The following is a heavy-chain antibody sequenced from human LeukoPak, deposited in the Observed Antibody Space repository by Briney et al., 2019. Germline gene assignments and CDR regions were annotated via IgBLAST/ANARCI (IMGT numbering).Heavy chain of an antibody. D-gene: IGHD3-16*01. CDR3: AMDSYGLDDY. V-gene: IGHV3-7*04. Sequence: GGSLRLSCAASGFTFIRYWMSWVRQAPGKGLEWVANIKQDGSEKHYVDSVKGRFTISRDNAKNTLYLQMNSLRVEDTAVYYCAMDSYGLDDYWGQGTRVTVSS. J-gene: IGHJ4*02. CDR2: IKQDGSEK. CDR1: GFTFIRYW.